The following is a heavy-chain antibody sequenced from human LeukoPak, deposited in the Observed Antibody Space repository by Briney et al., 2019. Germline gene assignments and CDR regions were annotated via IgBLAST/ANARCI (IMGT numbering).Heavy chain of an antibody. Sequence: PSETLSLTCTVSGGSISSSSYYWGWIRQPPGKGLEWIGSIYYSGSTYYNPSLKSRVTISVDTSKNQFSLKLSSVTAADTAVYYCARVGSITIFGVVPVSDAEYFQHWGQGTLVTVSS. CDR3: ARVGSITIFGVVPVSDAEYFQH. CDR2: IYYSGST. D-gene: IGHD3-3*01. CDR1: GGSISSSSYY. V-gene: IGHV4-39*01. J-gene: IGHJ1*01.